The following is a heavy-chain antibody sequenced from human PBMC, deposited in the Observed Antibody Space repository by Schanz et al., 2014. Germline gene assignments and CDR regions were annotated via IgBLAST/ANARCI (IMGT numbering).Heavy chain of an antibody. CDR1: GYTFTSYG. J-gene: IGHJ6*03. Sequence: QVQLVQSGAEVKKPGASVKVSCKASGYTFTSYGISWVRQAPGQGLEWMGWIIPIHGIVNYAQRFQDRVRITADKSTSTAYMELSSLRSDDTAVYYCARLGTGMAVAGSVIDSYYYYMDVWGEGTTVTVSS. CDR3: ARLGTGMAVAGSVIDSYYYYMDV. V-gene: IGHV1-69*10. CDR2: IIPIHGIV. D-gene: IGHD6-19*01.